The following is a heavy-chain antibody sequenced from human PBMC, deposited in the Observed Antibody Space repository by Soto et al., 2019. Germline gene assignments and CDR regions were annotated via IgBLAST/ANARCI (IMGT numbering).Heavy chain of an antibody. CDR2: VSHDGRKT. J-gene: IGHJ4*02. Sequence: VQLVESGGGVVQPGRSLRLSCAASGFTFSDYAMHWVRQAPGKGLAWVAVVSHDGRKTHYADSVKGRFTISRDSSRNTVSLEMTSLRADDTDVYYCAKGGRQWLVTSDFNYWGQGALVTVSS. CDR3: AKGGRQWLVTSDFNY. CDR1: GFTFSDYA. D-gene: IGHD6-19*01. V-gene: IGHV3-30*18.